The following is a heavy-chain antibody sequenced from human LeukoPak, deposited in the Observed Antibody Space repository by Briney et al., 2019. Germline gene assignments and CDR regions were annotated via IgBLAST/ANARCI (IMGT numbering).Heavy chain of an antibody. D-gene: IGHD6-19*01. CDR1: GYTFTGYY. CDR3: ARDLRYSSGWPGGY. V-gene: IGHV1-2*06. CDR2: INPNRGGT. Sequence: ASVKVSCKASGYTFTGYYMHWVRQAPGQGLEWMGRINPNRGGTNYAQKFQGRVTMTRDTSISTAYMELSRLRSDDTAVYYCARDLRYSSGWPGGYWGQGTLVTVSS. J-gene: IGHJ4*02.